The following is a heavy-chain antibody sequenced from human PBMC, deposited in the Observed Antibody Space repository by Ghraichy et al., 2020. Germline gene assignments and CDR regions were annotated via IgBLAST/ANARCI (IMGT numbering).Heavy chain of an antibody. CDR3: ARPSGTYYIFDY. CDR1: GFSFRDHY. D-gene: IGHD3-10*01. V-gene: IGHV3-72*01. Sequence: GGSLRLSCAASGFSFRDHYMDWVRQAPGKGLEWVGRVRNRANSYSTEYATSVKGRFTISRDDSRNSLYLQLNSVKTEDTDVYYCARPSGTYYIFDYWGQGTLVTVSS. CDR2: VRNRANSYST. J-gene: IGHJ4*02.